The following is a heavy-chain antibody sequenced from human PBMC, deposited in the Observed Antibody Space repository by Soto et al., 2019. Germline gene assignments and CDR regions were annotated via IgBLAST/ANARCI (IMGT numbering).Heavy chain of an antibody. CDR3: AKRYGSGSYRDFNSYYGMDI. Sequence: PGGSPRLSCAASRFTFRNYGMSWVRQGPGKGLEWVSGISPTGEQRFYVDSVKGRFFISRDNSQNTLSLEMSNLRADDTAVYYCAKRYGSGSYRDFNSYYGMDIWGQGTSVTVSS. CDR2: ISPTGEQR. CDR1: RFTFRNYG. V-gene: IGHV3-23*01. D-gene: IGHD3-10*01. J-gene: IGHJ6*02.